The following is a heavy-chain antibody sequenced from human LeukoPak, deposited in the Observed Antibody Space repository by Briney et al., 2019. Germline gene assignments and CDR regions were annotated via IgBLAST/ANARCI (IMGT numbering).Heavy chain of an antibody. D-gene: IGHD2-15*01. V-gene: IGHV1-2*02. CDR3: ASEASCAGGSCYLHRVAS. Sequence: ASVKVSCKASGYTFTGYYMHWVRQAPGQGLEWMGWIDTNTGDTKYAQKFQGRVTITRDTSIGTAYMELSSLISDDTAVYYCASEASCAGGSCYLHRVASWGPGTLVTVSS. J-gene: IGHJ4*02. CDR1: GYTFTGYY. CDR2: IDTNTGDT.